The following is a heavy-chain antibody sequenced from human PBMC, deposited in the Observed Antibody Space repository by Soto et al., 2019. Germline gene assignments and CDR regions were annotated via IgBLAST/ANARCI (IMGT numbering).Heavy chain of an antibody. CDR3: ARGPWAAFDI. Sequence: SETLSLTCDVYGESFSGYYWSWIRQSPGKGLEWIGEITHRGGTNYSPSLKSRVTVSLDTAENQFSLRLNSVTAADTAVYYCARGPWAAFDIWGQGTMVTVSS. V-gene: IGHV4-34*01. CDR2: ITHRGGT. D-gene: IGHD7-27*01. J-gene: IGHJ3*02. CDR1: GESFSGYY.